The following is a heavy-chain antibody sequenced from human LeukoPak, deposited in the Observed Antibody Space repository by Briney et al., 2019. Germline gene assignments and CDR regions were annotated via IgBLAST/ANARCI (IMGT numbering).Heavy chain of an antibody. Sequence: SETLSLTCTVSGGSLSYYYWSWIRQPPGKGLEWIGYIYYSGSTNYNPSLKSRVTISVDTSKNQFSLRLSSVTAADTAVYYCARRDSSGYYAYWGQGTRVIVCS. J-gene: IGHJ4*02. CDR1: GGSLSYYY. CDR3: ARRDSSGYYAY. V-gene: IGHV4-59*08. D-gene: IGHD3-22*01. CDR2: IYYSGST.